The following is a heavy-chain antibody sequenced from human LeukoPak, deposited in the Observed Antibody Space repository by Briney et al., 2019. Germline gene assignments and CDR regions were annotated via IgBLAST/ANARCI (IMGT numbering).Heavy chain of an antibody. CDR2: ICAYNGNT. Sequence: ASVKVSCKASGYTFTSYGISWVRQAPGQGLEWMGWICAYNGNTNYAQKLQGRVTITTDTSTSTAYLELRSLRSGDTAVDYCARDHCSSTSSPLNWFDPWGQGTLVTVSS. J-gene: IGHJ5*02. V-gene: IGHV1-18*01. D-gene: IGHD2-2*01. CDR3: ARDHCSSTSSPLNWFDP. CDR1: GYTFTSYG.